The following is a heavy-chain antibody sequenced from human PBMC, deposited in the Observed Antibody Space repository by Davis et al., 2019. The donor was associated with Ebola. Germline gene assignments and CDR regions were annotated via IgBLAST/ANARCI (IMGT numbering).Heavy chain of an antibody. V-gene: IGHV1-18*01. CDR1: GYTFTSYD. CDR2: ISAYNGNT. J-gene: IGHJ4*02. CDR3: ARDLGKTLADHADY. D-gene: IGHD6-19*01. Sequence: AASVKVSCKASGYTFTSYDINWVRQAPGQGLEWMGWISAYNGNTNYAQKLQGRVTMTTDTSTSTAYMELRSLRSDDTAVYYCARDLGKTLADHADYWGQGTLVTVSS.